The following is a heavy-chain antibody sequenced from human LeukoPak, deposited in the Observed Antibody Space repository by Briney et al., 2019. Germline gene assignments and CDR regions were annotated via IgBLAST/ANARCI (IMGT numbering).Heavy chain of an antibody. D-gene: IGHD5-18*01. CDR3: AKYTAMVGCTY. CDR2: ISGSGGST. V-gene: IGHV3-23*01. Sequence: GGSLRLSCAASGFTFSSYGMSWVRQAPGKGLEWVSAISGSGGSTYYPDSVKGRFTISRDNSKNTLYLQMNSLRAEDTAVYYCAKYTAMVGCTYWGQGTLVTVSS. J-gene: IGHJ4*02. CDR1: GFTFSSYG.